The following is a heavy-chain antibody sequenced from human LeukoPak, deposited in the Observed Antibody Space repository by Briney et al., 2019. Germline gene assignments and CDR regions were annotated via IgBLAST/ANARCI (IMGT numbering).Heavy chain of an antibody. CDR2: IIPIFGTA. CDR3: ARVSGGGSADFDY. Sequence: GASVKVSCKASGYTFTSYGISWVRQAPGQGLEWMGGIIPIFGTANYAQKFQGRVTITADESTSTAYMELSSLRSEDTAVYYCARVSGGGSADFDYWGQGTLVTVSS. CDR1: GYTFTSYG. V-gene: IGHV1-69*13. D-gene: IGHD1-26*01. J-gene: IGHJ4*02.